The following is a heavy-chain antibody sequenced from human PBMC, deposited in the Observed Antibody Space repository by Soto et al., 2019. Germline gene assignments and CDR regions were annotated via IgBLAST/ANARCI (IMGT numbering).Heavy chain of an antibody. J-gene: IGHJ5*02. D-gene: IGHD3-3*01. CDR2: VFYSGTT. CDR3: ARGGGLTIFCGGWFDP. CDR1: GGSISGYY. V-gene: IGHV4-59*01. Sequence: SETLSLTCTVSGGSISGYYWNWIRQPPGKGVEWIGYVFYSGTTHYNPSFESRVTMSVDTSKKQFSLKLNSVTAADTAVYYCARGGGLTIFCGGWFDPWGQGTLVTVTS.